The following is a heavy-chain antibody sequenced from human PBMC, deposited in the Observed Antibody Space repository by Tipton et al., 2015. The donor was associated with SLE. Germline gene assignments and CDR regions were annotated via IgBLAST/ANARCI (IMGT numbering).Heavy chain of an antibody. CDR3: ARLQWLVLNWYFDL. Sequence: QSGAEVKKPGATVKISCKVSEYTFTDHYMHWVQQAPGKGLEWMGLVDREDGETIYAEKFQGRVTITADTSTDTAYLELSSLRSEDTAVYYCARLQWLVLNWYFDLWGRGTLVTVSS. CDR2: VDREDGET. V-gene: IGHV1-69-2*01. D-gene: IGHD6-19*01. CDR1: EYTFTDHY. J-gene: IGHJ2*01.